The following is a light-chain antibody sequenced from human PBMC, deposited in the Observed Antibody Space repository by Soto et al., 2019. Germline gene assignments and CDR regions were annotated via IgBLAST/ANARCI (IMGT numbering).Light chain of an antibody. CDR2: DAS. CDR3: QQYNSYSGT. CDR1: QSISSW. V-gene: IGKV1-5*01. Sequence: DIQMTQSPSTLSASLGDRVTITCRASQSISSWLAWYQQKPGKAPKLLIYDASSLESGVPSRFSGSGSGTEFTLTISSRQPDDFATYYCQQYNSYSGTFGQGTKVEIK. J-gene: IGKJ1*01.